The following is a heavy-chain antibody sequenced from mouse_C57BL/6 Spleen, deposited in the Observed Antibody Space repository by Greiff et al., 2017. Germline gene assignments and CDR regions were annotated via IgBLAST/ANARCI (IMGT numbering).Heavy chain of an antibody. D-gene: IGHD1-1*01. J-gene: IGHJ3*01. CDR1: GYAFSSSW. Sequence: VQLQQSGPELVKPGASVKISCKASGYAFSSSWMNWVKQRPRKGLEWIGRIYPGDGDTNYNGKFKGKATLTADKSSSSLTSEDSAVYFCARWDYYGSSYEAYWGQGTLVTVSA. CDR3: ARWDYYGSSYEAY. CDR2: IYPGDGDT. V-gene: IGHV1-82*01.